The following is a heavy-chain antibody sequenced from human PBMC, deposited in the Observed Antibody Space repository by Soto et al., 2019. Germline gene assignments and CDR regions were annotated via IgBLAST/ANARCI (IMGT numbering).Heavy chain of an antibody. J-gene: IGHJ6*02. CDR1: VGTFSSYA. D-gene: IGHD3-16*02. V-gene: IGHV1-69*13. CDR2: IIPIFGTA. Sequence: SVKVSCKASVGTFSSYAISWVRQAPGQGLEWMGGIIPIFGTANYAQKFQGRVTITADESTSTAYMELSSLRSEDTAVYYCARVGRITFGGVIASMDVWGQGTTVTVSS. CDR3: ARVGRITFGGVIASMDV.